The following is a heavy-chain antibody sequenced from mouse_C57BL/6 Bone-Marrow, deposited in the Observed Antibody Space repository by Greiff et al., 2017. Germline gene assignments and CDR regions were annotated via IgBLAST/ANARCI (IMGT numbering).Heavy chain of an antibody. Sequence: EVQLQQSGAELVKPGASVKLSCTASGFNIKDYYMHWVKQRTEQGLEWIGRIDPEDGETKYAARFQGKATITADTSSNTAYLQLSSQTSEDAVVYCGARGYYGRSYGFDYWGQGTTLTVSS. CDR2: IDPEDGET. CDR3: ARGYYGRSYGFDY. V-gene: IGHV14-2*01. J-gene: IGHJ2*01. CDR1: GFNIKDYY. D-gene: IGHD1-1*01.